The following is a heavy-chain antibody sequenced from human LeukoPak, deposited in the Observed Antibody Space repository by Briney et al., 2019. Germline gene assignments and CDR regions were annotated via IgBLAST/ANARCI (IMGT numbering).Heavy chain of an antibody. J-gene: IGHJ4*02. D-gene: IGHD3-3*01. CDR1: GFMFEDYG. CDR3: VKDADFWSGLDC. Sequence: GGSLRLSCVASGFMFEDYGMHWVRQVPGKGLEWVSGISWNSNTRVYAESVKGRFTISRDNAKHSLDLQMISVRAEDTALYYCVKDADFWSGLDCWGQGTLVTVSS. CDR2: ISWNSNTR. V-gene: IGHV3-9*01.